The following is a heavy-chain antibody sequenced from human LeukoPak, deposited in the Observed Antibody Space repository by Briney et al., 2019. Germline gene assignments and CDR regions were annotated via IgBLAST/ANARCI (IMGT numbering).Heavy chain of an antibody. CDR3: ARGRVSSSTWFSTYYYYFYMDV. Sequence: SETLSLTCTVSDDSITMYYWTWIRQPPGKGLEWIGYVDHTGSTNFNPSLNGRVSISRDTSKNLFSLRLRSVTAADTAVYFCARGRVSSSTWFSTYYYYFYMDVWGKGTTVTVSS. CDR1: DDSITMYY. D-gene: IGHD3-10*01. J-gene: IGHJ6*03. V-gene: IGHV4-59*01. CDR2: VDHTGST.